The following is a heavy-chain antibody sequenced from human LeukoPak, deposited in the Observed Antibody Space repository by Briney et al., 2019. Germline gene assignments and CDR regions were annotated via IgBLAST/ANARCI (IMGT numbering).Heavy chain of an antibody. J-gene: IGHJ6*02. CDR3: ARAYDSTDYYYYYYGMDV. CDR2: ITPIFGTA. Sequence: GASVKVSCKASGGTFSSYAISWVRQAPGQGLEWMGGITPIFGTANYAQKFQGRVTITADESTSTAYMELSSLRSEDTAVYYCARAYDSTDYYYYYYGMDVWGQGTTVTVSS. D-gene: IGHD3-22*01. CDR1: GGTFSSYA. V-gene: IGHV1-69*13.